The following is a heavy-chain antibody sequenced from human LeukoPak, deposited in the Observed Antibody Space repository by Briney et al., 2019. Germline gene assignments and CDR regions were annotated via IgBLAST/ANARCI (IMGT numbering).Heavy chain of an antibody. CDR1: GGSISSYY. CDR2: IYTSGST. V-gene: IGHV4-4*07. CDR3: ARGGRGSVVVPAAPYYYYYGMDV. D-gene: IGHD2-2*01. Sequence: SETLSLTCTVSGGSISSYYWSWIRQPAGKGLEWIGRIYTSGSTNYNPSLKGRVTMSVDTSKNQFSLKLSSVTAADTAVYYCARGGRGSVVVPAAPYYYYYGMDVWGQGTTVTVSS. J-gene: IGHJ6*02.